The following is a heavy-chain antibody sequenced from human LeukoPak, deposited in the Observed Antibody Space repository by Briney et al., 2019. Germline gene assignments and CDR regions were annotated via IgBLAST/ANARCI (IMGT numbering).Heavy chain of an antibody. Sequence: ASVKVSCKASGYTFTGYYMHWVRQAPGQGLEWMGRINPNSGGTNYTQKFQGRVTMTRDTSISTAYMELSRLRSDDTAVYYRARVSGSYDVDYWGQGTLVTVSS. CDR2: INPNSGGT. CDR3: ARVSGSYDVDY. J-gene: IGHJ4*02. V-gene: IGHV1-2*06. CDR1: GYTFTGYY. D-gene: IGHD1-26*01.